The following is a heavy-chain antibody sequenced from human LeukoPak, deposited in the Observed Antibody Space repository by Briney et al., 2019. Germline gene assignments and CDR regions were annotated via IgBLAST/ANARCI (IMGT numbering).Heavy chain of an antibody. J-gene: IGHJ6*03. Sequence: PGGSLRLSCAASGFTFSSYAMGWVRQAPGKGLEWVSAISGSGGSTYYADSVKGRFTISRDNSKNTLYLQMNSLRAEDTAVYYCAKDGYSGYDWGVYYMDVWGKGTTVTVSS. CDR2: ISGSGGST. D-gene: IGHD5-12*01. CDR3: AKDGYSGYDWGVYYMDV. CDR1: GFTFSSYA. V-gene: IGHV3-23*01.